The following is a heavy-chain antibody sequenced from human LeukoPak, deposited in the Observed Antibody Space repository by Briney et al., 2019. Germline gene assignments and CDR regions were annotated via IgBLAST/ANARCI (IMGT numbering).Heavy chain of an antibody. D-gene: IGHD3-3*01. V-gene: IGHV4-34*01. J-gene: IGHJ6*03. CDR1: GGSFSGYY. Sequence: SETLSLTCAVYGGSFSGYYWSWIRQPPGKGLEWIGEINHSGSTNYNPSPKSRVTISVDTSKKQFSLKLSSVTAADTAVYYCARSPPVLRFLEWAPIARYYYYMDVWGKGTTVTVSS. CDR2: INHSGST. CDR3: ARSPPVLRFLEWAPIARYYYYMDV.